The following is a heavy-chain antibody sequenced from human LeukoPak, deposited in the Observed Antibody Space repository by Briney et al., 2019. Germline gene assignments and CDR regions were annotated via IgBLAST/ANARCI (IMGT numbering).Heavy chain of an antibody. D-gene: IGHD6-13*01. CDR3: AKDWYDYTSRGSTVDF. J-gene: IGHJ4*02. CDR2: ISYGGTNK. V-gene: IGHV3-30*18. CDR1: GFTFSGYV. Sequence: PGRSLRLSCAASGFTFSGYVMHWVRQAPGKGLEWVAVISYGGTNKYYADSVRGRFTISRDNSKSTLYLQMNSLRAEDTAVYYCAKDWYDYTSRGSTVDFWGQVTLVTVSS.